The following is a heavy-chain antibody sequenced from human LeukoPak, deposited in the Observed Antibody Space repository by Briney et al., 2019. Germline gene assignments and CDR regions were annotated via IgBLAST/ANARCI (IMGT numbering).Heavy chain of an antibody. J-gene: IGHJ5*02. V-gene: IGHV3-21*01. CDR2: ISSSSSYI. D-gene: IGHD3-10*01. Sequence: GGSLRLSCAASGFTFSSYSMNWVRQAPGKGLEWVSSISSSSSYIYYADSVKGRFTISRDNAKNSLYLQMNSLRAEDTAVYYCARVGRRNWFDPWGQGTLVTVSS. CDR1: GFTFSSYS. CDR3: ARVGRRNWFDP.